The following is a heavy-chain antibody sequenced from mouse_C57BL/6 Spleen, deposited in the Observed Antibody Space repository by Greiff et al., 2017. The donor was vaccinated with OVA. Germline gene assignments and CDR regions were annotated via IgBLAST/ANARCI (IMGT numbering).Heavy chain of an antibody. J-gene: IGHJ1*03. CDR3: ARKGLNYGSSRWYFDV. D-gene: IGHD1-1*01. CDR2: ISSGSSTI. Sequence: EVKLVESGGGLVKPGGSLKLSCAASGFTFSDYGMHWVRQAPEKGLEWVAYISSGSSTIYYADTVKGRFTISRDNAKNTLFLQMTRLRSEDTAMYYWARKGLNYGSSRWYFDVWGTGTTVTVSS. CDR1: GFTFSDYG. V-gene: IGHV5-17*01.